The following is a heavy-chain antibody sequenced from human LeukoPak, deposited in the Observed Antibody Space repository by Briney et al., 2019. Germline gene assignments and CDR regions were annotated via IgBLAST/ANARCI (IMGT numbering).Heavy chain of an antibody. Sequence: SVKVSCKASGGTFSSYAISWVRQAPGQGLEWMGGIIPIFGTANYAQKFQGRVTITADESTSTAYMELSSLRSEDTAVYYCARRGGDRYCSSTSCSYHYYYGMDVWGQGTTVTVSS. CDR3: ARRGGDRYCSSTSCSYHYYYGMDV. CDR2: IIPIFGTA. D-gene: IGHD2-2*01. CDR1: GGTFSSYA. J-gene: IGHJ6*02. V-gene: IGHV1-69*13.